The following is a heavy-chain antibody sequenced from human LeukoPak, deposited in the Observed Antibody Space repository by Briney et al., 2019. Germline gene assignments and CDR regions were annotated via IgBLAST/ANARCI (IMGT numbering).Heavy chain of an antibody. CDR2: VYNSGIT. V-gene: IGHV4-59*08. Sequence: SETLSLNCTVSGGPISNYYWTWIRQSPGQGLEWIGYVYNSGITDYNPSLKSRLTISVDTSKNQFSLKLSSMTAADTAVYYCARSRGLAGAATVIDYWGQGTLVTVSS. CDR3: ARSRGLAGAATVIDY. J-gene: IGHJ4*02. D-gene: IGHD6-25*01. CDR1: GGPISNYY.